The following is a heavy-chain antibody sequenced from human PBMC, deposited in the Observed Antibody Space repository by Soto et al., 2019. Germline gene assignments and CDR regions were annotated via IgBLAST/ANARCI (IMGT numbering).Heavy chain of an antibody. J-gene: IGHJ6*04. V-gene: IGHV1-8*01. CDR3: ASGELKVVAATHIMDV. CDR1: GYTFTSYD. D-gene: IGHD2-15*01. Sequence: GASVKVSCKASGYTFTSYDINWVRQATGQGLEWMGWMNPNSGNTGYAQKFQGRVTMTRNTSISTAYMELSSLRSEDTAVYYCASGELKVVAATHIMDVWGKGTTVTVSA. CDR2: MNPNSGNT.